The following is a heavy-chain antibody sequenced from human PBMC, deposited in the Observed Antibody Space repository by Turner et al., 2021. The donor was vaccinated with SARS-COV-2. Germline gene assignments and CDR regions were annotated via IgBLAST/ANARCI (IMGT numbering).Heavy chain of an antibody. D-gene: IGHD3-10*01. V-gene: IGHV4-31*03. CDR3: ARGRGYYGSGSYYNPYYYGMDV. Sequence: QVQLQESGPGLVKPSQTLSLTCTVSGGSISSGAYYWSWIRQQPGKGLEWIGYIYYSGSTYYNPSLKSRVTISVDTSKNQFSLKLSSVTAADTAVYYCARGRGYYGSGSYYNPYYYGMDVWGQGTTVTVSS. J-gene: IGHJ6*02. CDR2: IYYSGST. CDR1: GGSISSGAYY.